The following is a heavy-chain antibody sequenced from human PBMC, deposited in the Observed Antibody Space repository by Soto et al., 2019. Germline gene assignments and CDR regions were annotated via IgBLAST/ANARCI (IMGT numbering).Heavy chain of an antibody. CDR1: GFTFSNYA. CDR3: AKRSCSGSNCFYFDY. V-gene: IGHV3-23*01. J-gene: IGHJ4*02. Sequence: GGSLRLSCAASGFTFSNYAMSWVRQAPGKGLEWVSSIFSSGASTYYADSVKGRFTVSRDNSQNTLYLQMNSLRAEDTAVYYCAKRSCSGSNCFYFDYWGQGALVTVSS. CDR2: IFSSGAST. D-gene: IGHD2-15*01.